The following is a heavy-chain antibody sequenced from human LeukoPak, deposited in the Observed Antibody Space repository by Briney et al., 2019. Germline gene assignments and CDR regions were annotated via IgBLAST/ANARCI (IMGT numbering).Heavy chain of an antibody. D-gene: IGHD1-14*01. CDR2: IRYDGSNK. CDR1: GFTFSSYG. Sequence: GGSLRLSCAASGFTFSSYGMHWVRQAPGKGLEWVAFIRYDGSNKYYADSVKGRFTISRDNSKNTLYLQMNVLRAEDTAVYYCAKDTTPPKAGFDPWGQGTLVTVSS. V-gene: IGHV3-30*02. J-gene: IGHJ5*02. CDR3: AKDTTPPKAGFDP.